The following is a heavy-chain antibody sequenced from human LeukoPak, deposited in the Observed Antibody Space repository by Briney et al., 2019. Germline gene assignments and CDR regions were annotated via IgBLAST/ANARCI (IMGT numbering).Heavy chain of an antibody. CDR2: MNPNSGNT. D-gene: IGHD3-10*01. CDR3: ARSRGDYYGSGGLNYYYYMDV. CDR1: GYTFTSYD. Sequence: ASVKVSCKASGYTFTSYDINWVRQATGQGLEWMGWMNPNSGNTGYAQKFQGRVTMARNTSISTAYMELSSLRSEDTAVHYCARSRGDYYGSGGLNYYYYMDVWGKGTTVTISS. J-gene: IGHJ6*03. V-gene: IGHV1-8*02.